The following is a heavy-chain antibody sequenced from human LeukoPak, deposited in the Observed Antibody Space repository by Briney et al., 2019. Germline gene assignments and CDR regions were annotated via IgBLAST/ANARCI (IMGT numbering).Heavy chain of an antibody. J-gene: IGHJ6*03. CDR3: ARGGLLWFGELGYYYYYMDV. Sequence: ASVKVSCKASGYTFTGYYMHWVRQAPGQGLEWMGWINPNSGGTNYAQKFQGRVTMTRDTSISTAYMELSRLRSDDTAVYYCARGGLLWFGELGYYYYYMDVWGKGTTVTVSS. CDR1: GYTFTGYY. D-gene: IGHD3-10*01. CDR2: INPNSGGT. V-gene: IGHV1-2*02.